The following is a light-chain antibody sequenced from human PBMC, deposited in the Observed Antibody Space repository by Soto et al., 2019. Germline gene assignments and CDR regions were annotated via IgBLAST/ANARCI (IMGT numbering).Light chain of an antibody. Sequence: ITCRASQDITKYLAWYLQRPGKAPKLLISGASTLQSGVPSRFSGSGSGTEFTLTVSSLQPEDFATYYCQQLNAYPHSFGGGTKVDIK. CDR1: QDITKY. CDR3: QQLNAYPHS. J-gene: IGKJ4*01. V-gene: IGKV1-9*01. CDR2: GAS.